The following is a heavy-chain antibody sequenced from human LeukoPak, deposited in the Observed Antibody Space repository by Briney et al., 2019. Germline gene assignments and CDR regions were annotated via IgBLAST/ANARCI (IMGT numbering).Heavy chain of an antibody. CDR3: ARDHLMITFGGVIVNWFDP. CDR1: GGSFSGYY. CDR2: VNHSGST. V-gene: IGHV4-34*01. D-gene: IGHD3-16*02. J-gene: IGHJ5*02. Sequence: PSETLSLTCAVYGGSFSGYYWSWIRQPPGKGLEWIGEVNHSGSTYYNPSLKSRVTISVDTSKNQFSLKLSSVTAADTAVYYCARDHLMITFGGVIVNWFDPWGQGTLVTVSS.